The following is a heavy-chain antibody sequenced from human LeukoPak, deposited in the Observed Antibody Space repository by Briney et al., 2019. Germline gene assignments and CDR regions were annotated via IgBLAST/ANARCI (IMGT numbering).Heavy chain of an antibody. D-gene: IGHD6-19*01. CDR1: GYSISSGYY. CDR3: ARELGIAVTGTLDAFDM. Sequence: SSETLSLTCTVSGYSISSGYYWGWIRQPPGKGLEWIGSIYHSGSTYYNPSLKSRVTISVDTSKNQFSLKLSSVTAADTAVYYCARELGIAVTGTLDAFDMWGQGTMVTVSS. V-gene: IGHV4-38-2*02. J-gene: IGHJ3*02. CDR2: IYHSGST.